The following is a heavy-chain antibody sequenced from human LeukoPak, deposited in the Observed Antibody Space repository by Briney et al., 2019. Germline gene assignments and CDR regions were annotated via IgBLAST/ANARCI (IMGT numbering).Heavy chain of an antibody. D-gene: IGHD4-17*01. Sequence: PSETLSLTCTVSGGSISSGDYYGSWIRQPPGKGLEWIGYIYYSGSTYYNPSLKSRVTISVDTSKNQFSLKLSSVTAADTAVYHCASALDYGDYDDYFDYWGQGTLVTVSS. V-gene: IGHV4-30-4*01. J-gene: IGHJ4*02. CDR3: ASALDYGDYDDYFDY. CDR2: IYYSGST. CDR1: GGSISSGDYY.